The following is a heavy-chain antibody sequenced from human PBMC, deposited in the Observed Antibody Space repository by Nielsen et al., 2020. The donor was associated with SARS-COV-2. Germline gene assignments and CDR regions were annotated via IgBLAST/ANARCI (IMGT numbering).Heavy chain of an antibody. D-gene: IGHD3-10*01. CDR1: GGSISSYY. V-gene: IGHV4-39*01. CDR2: VYYSGST. J-gene: IGHJ6*02. Sequence: SETLSLTCTVSGGSISSYYWGWIRQPPGKGLEWIGSVYYSGSTYYNPSLKSRVTISVDTSKNQFSLKLSSVTAADTAVYYCARQGSVVRGVIPLYYYYGMDVWGQGTTVTVSS. CDR3: ARQGSVVRGVIPLYYYYGMDV.